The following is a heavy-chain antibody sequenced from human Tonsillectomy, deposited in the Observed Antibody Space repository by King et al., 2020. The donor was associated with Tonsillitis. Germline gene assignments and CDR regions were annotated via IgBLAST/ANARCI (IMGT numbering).Heavy chain of an antibody. CDR2: IYSSGST. Sequence: VQLQESGPGLVKPSQTLSLTCTVSGGSISSGDYYWSWIRQPPGKGLEWIGYIYSSGSTYYNPSLKSRVTISVDTSKNQFSLKLSSVTAADTAVYYCARDGGGYGGMDVWGQGTTVTVSS. J-gene: IGHJ6*02. CDR3: ARDGGGYGGMDV. CDR1: GGSISSGDYY. D-gene: IGHD1-1*01. V-gene: IGHV4-30-4*01.